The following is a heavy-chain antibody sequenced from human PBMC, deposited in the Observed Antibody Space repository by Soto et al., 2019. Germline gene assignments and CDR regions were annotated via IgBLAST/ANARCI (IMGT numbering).Heavy chain of an antibody. D-gene: IGHD3-10*01. CDR1: GGSISSTNYY. CDR2: IYYTGNT. CDR3: ARHDFYGSGSYYRKGFYYYFGLDV. Sequence: QVQLQESGPGLVKTSETLSLTCTVSGGSISSTNYYWGWIRQPPGKGLEWIGSIYYTGNTFYNPSLNSRFSLSADTSKNQFSLKVTSVTAADTAVYYCARHDFYGSGSYYRKGFYYYFGLDVWGQGTTVTVSS. J-gene: IGHJ6*02. V-gene: IGHV4-39*01.